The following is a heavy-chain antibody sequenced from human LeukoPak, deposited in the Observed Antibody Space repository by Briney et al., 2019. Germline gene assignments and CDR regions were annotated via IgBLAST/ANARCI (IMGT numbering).Heavy chain of an antibody. Sequence: GSLRLSCAASGFPVSNNYMNWGRRAPGKGLEWVAGIYSGGSTVYADSVKGRFTISRDNSKNTLYLRMNNLRAEDTAVYYCARDGGYGSYVSPSNWYFDLWGRGTLVTVSS. CDR2: IYSGGST. CDR1: GFPVSNNY. CDR3: ARDGGYGSYVSPSNWYFDL. D-gene: IGHD1-26*01. V-gene: IGHV3-53*01. J-gene: IGHJ2*01.